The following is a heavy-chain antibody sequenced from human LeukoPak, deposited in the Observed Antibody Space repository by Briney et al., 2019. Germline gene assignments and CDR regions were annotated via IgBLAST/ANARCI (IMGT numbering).Heavy chain of an antibody. CDR2: IHPSGGGT. D-gene: IGHD4-23*01. V-gene: IGHV1-46*01. CDR1: GYTFTSYY. Sequence: GASVRVSCKASGYTFTSYYMHWVRQAPGEGLEWMGKIHPSGGGTSYAQKFQGRLTLTMDMSTSPVYMELSSLRSEDTAVYYCARGGNPAFDYWGQGTLVTVSS. J-gene: IGHJ4*02. CDR3: ARGGNPAFDY.